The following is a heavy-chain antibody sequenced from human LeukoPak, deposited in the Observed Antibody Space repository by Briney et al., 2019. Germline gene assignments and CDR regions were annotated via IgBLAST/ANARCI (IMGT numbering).Heavy chain of an antibody. J-gene: IGHJ4*02. CDR1: GFTFTDYY. Sequence: ASVKGSCKASGFTFTDYYIHWVRQAPGHGLEWMGWIDPNPGDTDYAQWFHGRVTMTRDTSITTLYMELTRLTTDDTAVYYCSREAATLSAGHFDSWGQGTLVTVSS. V-gene: IGHV1-2*02. CDR3: SREAATLSAGHFDS. CDR2: IDPNPGDT. D-gene: IGHD6-13*01.